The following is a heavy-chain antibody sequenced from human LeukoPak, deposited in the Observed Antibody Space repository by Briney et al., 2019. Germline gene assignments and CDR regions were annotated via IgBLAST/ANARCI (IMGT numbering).Heavy chain of an antibody. D-gene: IGHD3-22*01. CDR1: GFTFSSYA. CDR2: ISGSGGST. CDR3: AKVRKEMIVAVTKERVFDY. J-gene: IGHJ4*02. V-gene: IGHV3-23*01. Sequence: GGSLRLSCAASGFTFSSYAMSWVRQAPGKGLEWVSAISGSGGSTYYADSVKGRFTISRDNSKNTLYLQMNSLRAEDTAVYYCAKVRKEMIVAVTKERVFDYWGQGTLVTVSS.